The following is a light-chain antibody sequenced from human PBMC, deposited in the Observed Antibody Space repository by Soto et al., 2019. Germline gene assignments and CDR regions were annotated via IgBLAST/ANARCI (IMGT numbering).Light chain of an antibody. Sequence: QSALTQPASVSGSPGQSITISCTGTSSDIGGYNFVSWYQHHPGKAPKHMIYEVNNRPSGVSSRFSGSKSGNTASLTISGLQTEDEADYYCSSFTTSSTLVVFGGGTKVTVL. J-gene: IGLJ2*01. V-gene: IGLV2-14*01. CDR3: SSFTTSSTLVV. CDR1: SSDIGGYNF. CDR2: EVN.